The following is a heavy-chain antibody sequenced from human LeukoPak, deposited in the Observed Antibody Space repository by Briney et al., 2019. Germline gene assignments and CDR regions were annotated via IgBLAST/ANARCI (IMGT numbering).Heavy chain of an antibody. V-gene: IGHV1-46*01. D-gene: IGHD2-21*01. Sequence: GASVKVSCKASGYTFTSYYMHWVRQAPGQGLEWMGIINPSGGSASYAQKFQGRVTMTRDTSTSTVYMGLSSLRSEDTAVYYCARDRGGEGLFDYWGQGTLVTVSS. CDR2: INPSGGSA. CDR1: GYTFTSYY. CDR3: ARDRGGEGLFDY. J-gene: IGHJ4*02.